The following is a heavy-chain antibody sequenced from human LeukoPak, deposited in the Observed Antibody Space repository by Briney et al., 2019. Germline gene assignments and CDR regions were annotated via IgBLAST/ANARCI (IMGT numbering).Heavy chain of an antibody. V-gene: IGHV4-39*01. D-gene: IGHD3-3*01. CDR2: IYYSGST. Sequence: SETLSLTCTVSGGSISSSSYYWGWIRQPPGKGLEWIGSIYYSGSTYYNPSLKSRVTISVDTSKNQFSLKLSSVTAADTAVYYCARQEYDFWSGYFTDYWGQGTLVTVSS. J-gene: IGHJ4*02. CDR1: GGSISSSSYY. CDR3: ARQEYDFWSGYFTDY.